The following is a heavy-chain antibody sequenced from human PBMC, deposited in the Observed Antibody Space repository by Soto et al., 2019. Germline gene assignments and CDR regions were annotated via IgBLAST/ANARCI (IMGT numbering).Heavy chain of an antibody. Sequence: GGSLRLSCAASGLTFSGYAMSWVRQAPGKGLEWVSAISGSGGSTYYADSVKGRFTISRDNSKNTLYLQMNSLRAEDTAVYYSAKDYGKNSAVGFYYRGQGTLVTVSS. CDR3: AKDYGKNSAVGFYY. V-gene: IGHV3-23*01. CDR1: GLTFSGYA. J-gene: IGHJ4*02. D-gene: IGHD2-15*01. CDR2: ISGSGGST.